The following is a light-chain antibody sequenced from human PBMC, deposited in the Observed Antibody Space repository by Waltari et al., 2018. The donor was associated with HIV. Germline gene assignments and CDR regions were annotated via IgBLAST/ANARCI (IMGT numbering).Light chain of an antibody. CDR1: ILAKKY. Sequence: SYELTPPSSAPVSPGQTARIPCSGDILAKKYGPWFQQKPGQAPVVVMYEDSERPSGIPERFSGSSSGTTVTLTITGAQVEDDADYYCYSAGDHDVVFGGGTKLTVL. J-gene: IGLJ2*01. V-gene: IGLV3-27*01. CDR2: EDS. CDR3: YSAGDHDVV.